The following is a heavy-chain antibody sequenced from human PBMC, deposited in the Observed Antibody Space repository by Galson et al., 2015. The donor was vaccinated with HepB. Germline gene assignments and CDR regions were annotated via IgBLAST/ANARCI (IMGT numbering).Heavy chain of an antibody. CDR1: GGTFSSYA. Sequence: SVKVSCKASGGTFSSYAISWVRQAPGQGLEWMGGIIPIFGTANYAQKFQGRVTITADESTSTAYMELSSLRSEDTAMYYCASMGGITGTTYYYYGMDVWGRGTTVTVSS. CDR3: ASMGGITGTTYYYYGMDV. D-gene: IGHD1-7*01. V-gene: IGHV1-69*13. CDR2: IIPIFGTA. J-gene: IGHJ6*02.